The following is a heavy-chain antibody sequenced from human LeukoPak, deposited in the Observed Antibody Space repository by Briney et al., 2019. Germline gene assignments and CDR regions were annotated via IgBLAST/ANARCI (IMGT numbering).Heavy chain of an antibody. Sequence: SQTLSLTCTVSGGSISSGSYYWSWVRQPAGKGLEWIGRIYTSGSTNYNPSLKSRVTISLDTSENQFSLRLSSVTAADTAVYYCAREVGATSVDYWGRGTLVTVSS. V-gene: IGHV4-61*02. J-gene: IGHJ4*02. D-gene: IGHD1-26*01. CDR1: GGSISSGSYY. CDR3: AREVGATSVDY. CDR2: IYTSGST.